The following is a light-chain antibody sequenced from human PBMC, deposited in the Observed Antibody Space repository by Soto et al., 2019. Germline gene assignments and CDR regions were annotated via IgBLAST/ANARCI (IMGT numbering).Light chain of an antibody. J-gene: IGLJ1*01. CDR1: SRDFGIYNS. V-gene: IGLV2-14*01. Sequence: HCVLTRPSSVSVSPSQAVTPLCTGTSRDFGIYNSVSWYQQHPGKAPKLMIHDVSNRPSGVSSRFSGSRSGNTASLTISGLQAEDEADYYCSSFTSSSSYVFGPGTKVTVL. CDR3: SSFTSSSSYV. CDR2: DVS.